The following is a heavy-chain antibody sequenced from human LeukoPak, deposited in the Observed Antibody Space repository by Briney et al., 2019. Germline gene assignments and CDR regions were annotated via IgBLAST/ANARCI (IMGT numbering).Heavy chain of an antibody. CDR2: IKRDGTEK. V-gene: IGHV3-7*01. D-gene: IGHD3-16*01. CDR3: ARPGETENINWFDP. J-gene: IGHJ5*02. CDR1: RFSFNAYW. Sequence: GGSLRLSCAASRFSFNAYWMSWVRQAPGKGLEWVATIKRDGTEKYYVDPVKGRFTISRDNAKNTLYLQMNSLRAEDTAVYYCARPGETENINWFDPWGQGTLVTVSS.